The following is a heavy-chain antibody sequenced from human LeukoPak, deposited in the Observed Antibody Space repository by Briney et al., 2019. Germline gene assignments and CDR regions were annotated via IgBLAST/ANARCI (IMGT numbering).Heavy chain of an antibody. CDR3: AKCRKVLRYFDWLCAFDY. Sequence: GGSLRLSCAASGFTFSSYAMSWVRQAPGKGLEWVSAISGSGGSTYYADSVKGRFTISRDNSKNTLYLQMNSLRAEDTAVYYCAKCRKVLRYFDWLCAFDYWGQGTLVTVSS. V-gene: IGHV3-23*01. J-gene: IGHJ4*02. CDR2: ISGSGGST. CDR1: GFTFSSYA. D-gene: IGHD3-9*01.